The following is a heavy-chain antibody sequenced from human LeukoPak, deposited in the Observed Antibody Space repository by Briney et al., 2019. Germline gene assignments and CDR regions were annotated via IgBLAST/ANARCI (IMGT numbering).Heavy chain of an antibody. CDR1: GFTFSTYG. CDR2: IPYDRSSK. V-gene: IGHV3-30*02. CDR3: AGDFDY. Sequence: GGSLRLSCAASGFTFSTYGMHWVRQAPGKGLEWVTFIPYDRSSKYYADSVKGRFTISRDNSKNMLYLQMNSLRAEDTAVYYCAGDFDYWGQGTLVTVSS. J-gene: IGHJ4*02.